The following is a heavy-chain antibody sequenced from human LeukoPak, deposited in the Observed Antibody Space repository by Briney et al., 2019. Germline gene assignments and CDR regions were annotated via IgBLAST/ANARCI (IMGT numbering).Heavy chain of an antibody. V-gene: IGHV1-69*13. CDR1: GGTFSSYA. CDR2: IIPIFGTA. CDR3: ARVEPLYYYDSSGYLDY. Sequence: SVKVSCKASGGTFSSYAITWVRQAPGQGLEWMGGIIPIFGTANHAQKFQGRVTITADESTSTAYMELSSLRSEDTAVYYCARVEPLYYYDSSGYLDYWGQGTLVTVSS. D-gene: IGHD3-22*01. J-gene: IGHJ4*02.